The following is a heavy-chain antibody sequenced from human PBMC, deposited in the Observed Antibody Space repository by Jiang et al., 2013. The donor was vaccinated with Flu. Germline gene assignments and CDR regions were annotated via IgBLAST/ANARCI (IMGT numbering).Heavy chain of an antibody. J-gene: IGHJ4*02. CDR2: IWYDGSNK. D-gene: IGHD3-10*01. CDR3: ARDRGSSLWFGELSY. CDR1: GFTFSSYG. V-gene: IGHV3-33*01. Sequence: GGGVVQPGRSLRLSCAASGFTFSSYGMHWVRQAPGKGLEWVAVIWYDGSNKYYADSVKGRFTISRDNSKNTLYLQMNSLRAEDTAVYYCARDRGSSLWFGELSYWGQGTLVTVSS.